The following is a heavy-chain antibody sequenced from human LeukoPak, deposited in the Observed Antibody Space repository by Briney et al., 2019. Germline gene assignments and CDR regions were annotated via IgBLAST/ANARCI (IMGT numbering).Heavy chain of an antibody. CDR3: ARAVIPSIFGVVIWFDP. J-gene: IGHJ5*02. Sequence: PSETLSLTCTVSGGSISSYYWSWIRQPPGKGLEWIGYIYYSGSTNYNPSLKSRVTISVDTSKNQFSLKLSSVTAADTAVYYGARAVIPSIFGVVIWFDPWGQGTLVTVSS. V-gene: IGHV4-59*01. CDR1: GGSISSYY. CDR2: IYYSGST. D-gene: IGHD3-3*02.